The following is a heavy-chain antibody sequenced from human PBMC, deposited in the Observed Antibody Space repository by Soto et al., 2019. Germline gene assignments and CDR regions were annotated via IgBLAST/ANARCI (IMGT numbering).Heavy chain of an antibody. CDR1: GFTFSSYA. D-gene: IGHD3-22*01. CDR2: ISGSGGST. V-gene: IGHV3-23*01. Sequence: PGGSLRLSCAASGFTFSSYAMSWVRQAPGKGLEWVSAISGSGGSTYYADSVKGRFTISRDNSRNTLYLQMNSLRAEDTAVYYCAKDSNYDSSGYYYDAFDIWGQGTMVTVSS. CDR3: AKDSNYDSSGYYYDAFDI. J-gene: IGHJ3*02.